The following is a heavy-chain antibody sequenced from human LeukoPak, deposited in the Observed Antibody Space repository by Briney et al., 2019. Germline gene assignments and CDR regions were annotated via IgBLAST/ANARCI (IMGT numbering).Heavy chain of an antibody. J-gene: IGHJ4*02. CDR1: GFSVSSSY. D-gene: IGHD4-23*01. CDR2: ISRSGST. V-gene: IGHV3-66*01. CDR3: ARDYGGDSDY. Sequence: GGSLRLSCAASGFSVSSSYMSWVRQAPGKGLECVSVISRSGSTYYANSVKGRFTISRDNSKNTLYLQMNSLRAEDTAVYYCARDYGGDSDYWGQGTLVTVSS.